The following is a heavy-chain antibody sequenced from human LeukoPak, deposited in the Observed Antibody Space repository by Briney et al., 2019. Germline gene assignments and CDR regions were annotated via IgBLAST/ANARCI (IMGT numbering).Heavy chain of an antibody. CDR3: ARGFGSLWFGERIGVFDY. CDR2: ISSSGSTI. CDR1: GFTFSSYE. V-gene: IGHV3-48*03. D-gene: IGHD3-10*01. J-gene: IGHJ4*02. Sequence: GGSLRLSCAASGFTFSSYEMNWVRQAPGKGLEWVSYISSSGSTIYYADSVKGRFTISRDNAKNSLYLQMNSLRAEDTAVYYCARGFGSLWFGERIGVFDYWGQGTLVTVSS.